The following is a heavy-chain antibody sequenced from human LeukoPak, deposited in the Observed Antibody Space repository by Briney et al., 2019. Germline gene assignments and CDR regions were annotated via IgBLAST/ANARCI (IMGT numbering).Heavy chain of an antibody. CDR2: IYHSGST. Sequence: SETLSLTCTVSGYSISSGYYWGWIRQPPGKGLEWIGSIYHSGSTYYNPSLKSRVTISVDTSKNQFSLKLSSVTAADTAVYYCARVGYSGYDSHYYGMDVWGQGTTVTVSS. D-gene: IGHD5-12*01. CDR1: GYSISSGYY. V-gene: IGHV4-38-2*02. J-gene: IGHJ6*02. CDR3: ARVGYSGYDSHYYGMDV.